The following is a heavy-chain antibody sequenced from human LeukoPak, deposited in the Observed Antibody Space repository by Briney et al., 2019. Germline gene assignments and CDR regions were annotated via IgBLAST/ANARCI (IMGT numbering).Heavy chain of an antibody. Sequence: GGSLRLSCAASGFTVSSNYMSWVRQAPGKGLEWVSVIYSGGSTYYADSVKGRFTISRDNSKNTLYLQMNSLRAEDTAVYYCARDTRPLPKLLWFGEGTSDAFDIWGQGTMVTVSS. CDR1: GFTVSSNY. CDR2: IYSGGST. D-gene: IGHD3-10*01. V-gene: IGHV3-53*01. J-gene: IGHJ3*02. CDR3: ARDTRPLPKLLWFGEGTSDAFDI.